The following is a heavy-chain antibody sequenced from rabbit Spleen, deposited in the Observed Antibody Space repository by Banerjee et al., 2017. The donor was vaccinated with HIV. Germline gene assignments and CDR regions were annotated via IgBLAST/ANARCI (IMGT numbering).Heavy chain of an antibody. CDR1: GIDFSSGYW. J-gene: IGHJ4*01. Sequence: EESGGDLVKHEGSLTLTCTASGIDFSSGYWICWVRQAPGKGLEWIACINASTGKPVYATWASGRFTISRTSSTTVTLRMTSLTAADTATYFCARDLVAVIGWNFNLWGQGTLVTVS. CDR2: INASTGKP. D-gene: IGHD1-1*01. V-gene: IGHV1S45*01. CDR3: ARDLVAVIGWNFNL.